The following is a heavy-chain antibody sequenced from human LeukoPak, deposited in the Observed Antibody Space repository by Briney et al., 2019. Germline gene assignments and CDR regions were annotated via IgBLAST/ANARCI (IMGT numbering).Heavy chain of an antibody. CDR1: GFTFSSYE. Sequence: GGSLRLSCAASGFTFSSYEMNWVRQTPGKGLEWVANIKEDGSKDYYVDSVKGRFTISRDNAKNSLYLQMNSLRVEDSAVYYCARDAGGYDSWGQGTLVTVSS. D-gene: IGHD5-12*01. J-gene: IGHJ5*01. V-gene: IGHV3-7*01. CDR2: IKEDGSKD. CDR3: ARDAGGYDS.